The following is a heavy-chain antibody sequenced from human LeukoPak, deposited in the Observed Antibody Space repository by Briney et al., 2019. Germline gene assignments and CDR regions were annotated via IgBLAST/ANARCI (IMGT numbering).Heavy chain of an antibody. CDR1: GFTFSSYA. CDR3: ARARRVGYSNWDY. J-gene: IGHJ4*02. Sequence: GGSLRLSCAASGFTFSSYAMSWVRQAPGKGLEWVSAISGSGGRTYYADSVRGRFTISRDNSKNTLYLQMNSLRVDDTAVYYCARARRVGYSNWDYWGQGTLVTVSS. V-gene: IGHV3-23*01. CDR2: ISGSGGRT. D-gene: IGHD5-24*01.